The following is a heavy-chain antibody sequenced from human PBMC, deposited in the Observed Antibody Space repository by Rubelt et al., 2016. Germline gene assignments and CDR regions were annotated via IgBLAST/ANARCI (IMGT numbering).Heavy chain of an antibody. J-gene: IGHJ4*02. D-gene: IGHD3-10*01. CDR1: GGSISSSSYY. V-gene: IGHV4-39*07. CDR3: ACSRYESGRGSVDY. Sequence: QLQLQESGPGLVKPSETLSLTCTVSGGSISSSSYYWGWIRQPPGKGLEWIGSIYYSGSTYYNPSLKSRVTISVETSKNQLSLKLSSVTAADTAVYFCACSRYESGRGSVDYWGQGTLVTVSS. CDR2: IYYSGST.